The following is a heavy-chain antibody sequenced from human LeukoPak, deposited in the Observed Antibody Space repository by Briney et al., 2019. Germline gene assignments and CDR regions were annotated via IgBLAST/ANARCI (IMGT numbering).Heavy chain of an antibody. D-gene: IGHD2-2*01. CDR2: MNPNSGNT. Sequence: ASVKVSCKASGYTFTSYDINWVRQATGQGLKWMGWMNPNSGNTGYAQKFQGRVTMTRNTSISTAYMELSSLRSEDTAVYYCARVSRLRRHIVVVPAAMQDSDYDSSGQPLAYWGQGTLVTVSS. J-gene: IGHJ4*02. CDR3: ARVSRLRRHIVVVPAAMQDSDYDSSGQPLAY. CDR1: GYTFTSYD. V-gene: IGHV1-8*01.